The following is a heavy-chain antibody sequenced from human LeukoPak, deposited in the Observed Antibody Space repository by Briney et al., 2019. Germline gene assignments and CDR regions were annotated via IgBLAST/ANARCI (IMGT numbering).Heavy chain of an antibody. D-gene: IGHD3-22*01. Sequence: GGSPRLSCAASGFTFSTYWMSWVRQAPGKGREWVANIKQDGSEKFYVDSVKGRFTISRDNAKNSLYLQMSSLRAEDTAVYYCATRGGYDSSGYSSPYYFDYWGQGTLVTVSS. CDR2: IKQDGSEK. V-gene: IGHV3-7*01. CDR1: GFTFSTYW. CDR3: ATRGGYDSSGYSSPYYFDY. J-gene: IGHJ4*02.